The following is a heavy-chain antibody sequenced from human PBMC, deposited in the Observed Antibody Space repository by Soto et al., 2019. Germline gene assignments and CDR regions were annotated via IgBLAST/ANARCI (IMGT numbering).Heavy chain of an antibody. J-gene: IGHJ6*02. V-gene: IGHV3-30-3*01. Sequence: GGSLRLSCAASGFTFSSYAMHWVRQAPGKGLEWVAVISYDGSNKYYADSVKGRFTISRDNSKNTLYLQMNSLRAEDTAVYYCARDRALGEGSYGMDVWGQGTTVTVSS. CDR3: ARDRALGEGSYGMDV. D-gene: IGHD3-10*01. CDR1: GFTFSSYA. CDR2: ISYDGSNK.